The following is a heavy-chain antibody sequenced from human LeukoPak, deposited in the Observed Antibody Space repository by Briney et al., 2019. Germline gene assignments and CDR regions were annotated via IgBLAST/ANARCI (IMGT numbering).Heavy chain of an antibody. CDR2: IYYSGST. CDR3: AGLTTVNYYFDY. D-gene: IGHD4-17*01. Sequence: SETLSLTCTVSGGSISSSSYYWGWIRQPPGKGLEWIGSIYYSGSTYYNPSLKSRVTISVDTSKNQFSLKLSSVTAADTAVYYCAGLTTVNYYFDYWGQGTLVTVSS. CDR1: GGSISSSSYY. J-gene: IGHJ4*02. V-gene: IGHV4-39*01.